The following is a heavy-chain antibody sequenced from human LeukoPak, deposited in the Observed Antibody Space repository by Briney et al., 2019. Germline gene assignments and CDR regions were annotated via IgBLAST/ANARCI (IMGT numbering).Heavy chain of an antibody. CDR2: IYYSGNT. Sequence: SETLSLTCTVSGGSISSYYWSWIRQPPGKGLEGFGYIYYSGNTNYNPSLKSRVTISVDTSKNQFSLKLSSVTAANTAVYYCARDASSYGSGSYYPDWGQGTLVTVSS. D-gene: IGHD3-10*01. CDR3: ARDASSYGSGSYYPD. V-gene: IGHV4-59*01. J-gene: IGHJ4*02. CDR1: GGSISSYY.